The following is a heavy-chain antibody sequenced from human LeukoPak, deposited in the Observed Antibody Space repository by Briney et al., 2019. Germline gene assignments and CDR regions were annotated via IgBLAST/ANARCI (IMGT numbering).Heavy chain of an antibody. Sequence: GASVKVSCKASGYTFTSYGISWVRQAPGQGLEWMGWISAYNGNTNYAQKLQGRVTMTTDTSTSTAYMELRSLRSDDTAVYYCARYVRPRTTSDAFDIWGQGTMVTVSS. CDR3: ARYVRPRTTSDAFDI. CDR1: GYTFTSYG. V-gene: IGHV1-18*01. D-gene: IGHD4-17*01. J-gene: IGHJ3*02. CDR2: ISAYNGNT.